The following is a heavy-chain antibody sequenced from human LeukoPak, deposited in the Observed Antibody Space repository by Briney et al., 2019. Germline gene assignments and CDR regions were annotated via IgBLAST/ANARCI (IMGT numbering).Heavy chain of an antibody. J-gene: IGHJ3*02. CDR1: GFTFSSYS. V-gene: IGHV3-21*01. D-gene: IGHD3-22*01. CDR2: ISSGSSYI. CDR3: AREGYYYDSSGSYDAFDI. Sequence: PGGSLRLSCAASGFTFSSYSMNWVRQAPGKGLEWVSSISSGSSYIYYADSVKGRFTISRDNAKNSLYLQMNSLRAEDTAVYYCAREGYYYDSSGSYDAFDIWGQGTMVTVSS.